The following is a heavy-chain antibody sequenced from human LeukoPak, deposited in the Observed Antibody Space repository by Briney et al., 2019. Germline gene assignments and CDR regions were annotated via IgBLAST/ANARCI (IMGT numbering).Heavy chain of an antibody. J-gene: IGHJ4*02. V-gene: IGHV5-51*01. CDR2: IYPGDSDT. Sequence: GESLKISRECCGYSFTTYRIGLLRQMPRKGPEWMAMIYPGDSDTTYSPSFQGQVTISVDKSISTAYLQWSSLKASDTAMYYCARLLEVVPGTWGYWGQGTLVTVS. CDR3: ARLLEVVPGTWGY. D-gene: IGHD2-21*02. CDR1: GYSFTTYR.